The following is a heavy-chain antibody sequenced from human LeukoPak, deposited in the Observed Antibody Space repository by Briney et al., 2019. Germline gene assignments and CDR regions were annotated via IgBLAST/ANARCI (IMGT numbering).Heavy chain of an antibody. CDR3: AKDTAMVTPYHFDY. D-gene: IGHD5-18*01. Sequence: PGGTLRLSCAASGFTFSSYAMSWVRQAPGKGLEWVSTISGSGGSTYYADSVKGRFTISRDNSKNTLYLQMNSLRAEDMAVYYCAKDTAMVTPYHFDYWGQGPLVTVSS. CDR2: ISGSGGST. V-gene: IGHV3-23*01. J-gene: IGHJ4*02. CDR1: GFTFSSYA.